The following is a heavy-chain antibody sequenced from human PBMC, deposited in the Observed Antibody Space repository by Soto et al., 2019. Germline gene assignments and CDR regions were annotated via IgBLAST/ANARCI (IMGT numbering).Heavy chain of an antibody. CDR2: IKQTGSEK. Sequence: GGSLRLSCAASGFTFTNYAMGWVRQAPGKGLEWVANIKQTGSEKYYVDSVKGRFTISRDDAKNSLYLQMNSLRAEDTAVYYCAREWSYFDYWGQGTLVTVSS. J-gene: IGHJ4*02. V-gene: IGHV3-7*01. D-gene: IGHD3-3*01. CDR1: GFTFTNYA. CDR3: AREWSYFDY.